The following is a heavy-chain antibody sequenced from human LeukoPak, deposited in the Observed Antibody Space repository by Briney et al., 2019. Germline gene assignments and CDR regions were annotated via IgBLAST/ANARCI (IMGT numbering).Heavy chain of an antibody. V-gene: IGHV3-11*04. CDR1: GFTFSDYY. J-gene: IGHJ4*02. D-gene: IGHD6-19*01. CDR2: ISSSGSTI. CDR3: ARGPWLGKLDY. Sequence: GGSLRLSCAAPGFTFSDYYMSWIRQAPGKGLEWVSYISSSGSTIYYADSVEGRFTISRDNAKNSLYLQMNSLRAEDTAVYYCARGPWLGKLDYWGQGTLVTVSS.